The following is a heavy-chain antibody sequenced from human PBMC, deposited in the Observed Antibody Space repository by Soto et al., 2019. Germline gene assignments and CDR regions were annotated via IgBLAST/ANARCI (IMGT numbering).Heavy chain of an antibody. CDR3: ARGASSTSWPRYYYYYGMDV. Sequence: PGGSLRLSCAASGFTFSSYEMNWVRQAPGKGLEWVSYISSSGSTIYYADSVKGRFTISRDNAKNSLYLQMNSLRAEDTAVYYCARGASSTSWPRYYYYYGMDVWGQGTTVTVSS. CDR2: ISSSGSTI. V-gene: IGHV3-48*03. CDR1: GFTFSSYE. D-gene: IGHD2-2*01. J-gene: IGHJ6*02.